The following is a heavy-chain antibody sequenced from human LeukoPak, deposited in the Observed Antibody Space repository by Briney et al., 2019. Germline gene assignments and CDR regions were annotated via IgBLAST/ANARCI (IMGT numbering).Heavy chain of an antibody. Sequence: GGSLRLSCAASGFTFSSYAMSWVRQAPGKGLEWVSAISGSGGSTYYADSVKGRFTISRDNSKNTLYLQMNSLRAEDTAVYYCAKSRLLWFRELLDYWGQGTLVTVSS. V-gene: IGHV3-23*01. CDR2: ISGSGGST. D-gene: IGHD3-10*01. CDR3: AKSRLLWFRELLDY. J-gene: IGHJ4*02. CDR1: GFTFSSYA.